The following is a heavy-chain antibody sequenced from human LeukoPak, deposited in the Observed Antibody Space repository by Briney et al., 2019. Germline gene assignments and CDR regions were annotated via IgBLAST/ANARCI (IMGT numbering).Heavy chain of an antibody. V-gene: IGHV3-33*01. D-gene: IGHD5-24*01. CDR3: ARASKPWLQLT. Sequence: TGGSLRLSCAASGFTFSNYGMHWVRQVPGKGLEWVAAIWFDGIRKYYADSVKGRLTISRDNSKNTLYLQMNSLRAEDTAVYYCARASKPWLQLTWGQGTLVTVSS. CDR2: IWFDGIRK. CDR1: GFTFSNYG. J-gene: IGHJ5*02.